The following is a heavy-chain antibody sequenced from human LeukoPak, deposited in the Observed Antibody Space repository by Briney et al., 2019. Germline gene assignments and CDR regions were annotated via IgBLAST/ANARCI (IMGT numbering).Heavy chain of an antibody. CDR2: ISSSGDTI. V-gene: IGHV3-11*04. D-gene: IGHD6-6*01. J-gene: IGHJ4*02. CDR1: GFTVSSNY. CDR3: ARRISSSGDY. Sequence: GGSLRLSCAASGFTVSSNYMSWIRQSPGKGLEWVSYISSSGDTIYYADSVKGRFTISRDNAKNSLYLQMNSLRAEDTAVYYCARRISSSGDYWGQGTLVTVSS.